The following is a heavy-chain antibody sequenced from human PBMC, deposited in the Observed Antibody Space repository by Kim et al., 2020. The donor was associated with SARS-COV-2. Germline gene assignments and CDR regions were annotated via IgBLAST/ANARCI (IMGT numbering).Heavy chain of an antibody. CDR3: ARDRSIEGGTYYYDSSGYYFDY. CDR1: GFTFSSYW. J-gene: IGHJ4*02. Sequence: GGSLRLSCAASGFTFSSYWMSWVRQAPGKGLEWVANIKQDGSEKYYVDSVKGRFTISRDNAKNSLYLQMNSLRAEDTAVYYCARDRSIEGGTYYYDSSGYYFDYWGQGTLVTVSS. CDR2: IKQDGSEK. D-gene: IGHD3-22*01. V-gene: IGHV3-7*01.